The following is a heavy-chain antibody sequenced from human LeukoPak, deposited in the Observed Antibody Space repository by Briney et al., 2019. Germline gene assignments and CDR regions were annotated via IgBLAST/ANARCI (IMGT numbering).Heavy chain of an antibody. Sequence: TGGSLRLSCAASGFSFSSYNMSWVRQAPGKGLEWVSIIYSGGSTFYADSVKGRFTISRDNSKNTLYLQMNSLRAEDTAVYYCARGGSYLSAFDIWGQGTMVTVSS. V-gene: IGHV3-53*01. CDR3: ARGGSYLSAFDI. CDR1: GFSFSSYN. CDR2: IYSGGST. D-gene: IGHD1-26*01. J-gene: IGHJ3*02.